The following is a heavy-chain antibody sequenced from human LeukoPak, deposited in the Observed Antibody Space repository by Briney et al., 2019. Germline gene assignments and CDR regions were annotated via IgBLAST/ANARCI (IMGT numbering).Heavy chain of an antibody. CDR3: ARGRAYSSSSKAFFDY. CDR2: ISSSGSTI. CDR1: GFTFSDYY. V-gene: IGHV3-11*01. Sequence: SGGSLRLSCAASGFTFSDYYMSWIRQAPGKGLEWVSYISSSGSTIYYADSVKGRFTISRDNAKNSLYLQMNSLRAEDTAVYYCARGRAYSSSSKAFFDYWGQGTLVTVSS. J-gene: IGHJ4*02. D-gene: IGHD6-6*01.